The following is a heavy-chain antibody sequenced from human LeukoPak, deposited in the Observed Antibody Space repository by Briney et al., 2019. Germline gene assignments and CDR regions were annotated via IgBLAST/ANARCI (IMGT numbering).Heavy chain of an antibody. D-gene: IGHD1-14*01. CDR3: ARSRDRKTRADS. CDR2: IWYDGRNK. CDR1: GFTFISYG. V-gene: IGHV3-33*01. Sequence: GGSLRLSCAASGFTFISYGMHWVRQAPGKGLEWVAVIWYDGRNKYYADSVKGRFTISRDNSKNTLYLQMSSLRAEDTAVYYCARSRDRKTRADSWGQGTLVTVSS. J-gene: IGHJ4*02.